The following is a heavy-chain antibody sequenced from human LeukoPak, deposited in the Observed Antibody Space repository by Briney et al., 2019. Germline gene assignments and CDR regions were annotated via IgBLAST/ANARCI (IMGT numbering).Heavy chain of an antibody. Sequence: PGGSLRLSCAASGLTFSSYAMTWVRQAPGKGLKWVSAISGSGGSTYYADSVKGRFTISRDNSKNTLYLQMNSLRAEDTAVYYCAKDIRPLEGGMRWSPTLDYWGQGTLVTVSS. J-gene: IGHJ4*02. CDR2: ISGSGGST. D-gene: IGHD4-23*01. CDR3: AKDIRPLEGGMRWSPTLDY. V-gene: IGHV3-23*01. CDR1: GLTFSSYA.